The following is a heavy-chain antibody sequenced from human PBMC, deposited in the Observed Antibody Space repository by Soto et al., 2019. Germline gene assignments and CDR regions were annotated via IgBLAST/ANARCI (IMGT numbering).Heavy chain of an antibody. V-gene: IGHV1-69*06. CDR3: ARVSTSGGLLYYYYGIDV. D-gene: IGHD3-10*01. Sequence: QVQLVQSGAEVKKPGSSVKVSCKASGGTFSSYAISWVRQAPGQGLEWMGGIIPIFGTANYAQKFQGRVTITADKSTSTAYMELSSLRSEDTAVYYCARVSTSGGLLYYYYGIDVWGQGTTVTVSS. J-gene: IGHJ6*02. CDR1: GGTFSSYA. CDR2: IIPIFGTA.